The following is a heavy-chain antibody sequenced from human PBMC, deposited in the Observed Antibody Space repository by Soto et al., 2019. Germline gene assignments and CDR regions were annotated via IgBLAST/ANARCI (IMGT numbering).Heavy chain of an antibody. J-gene: IGHJ4*02. V-gene: IGHV3-21*01. Sequence: EMQLVESGGGLVKPGGSLRLPCAASGFIFNTYSMDWVRQAPGKGLEWVASISPSGSYMYYGDSLKGRFTVSRDNAKNSLYLQMDNLRADDTAIYYCARFGLVTFDCWGQGTLVTVSS. CDR2: ISPSGSYM. CDR3: ARFGLVTFDC. CDR1: GFIFNTYS. D-gene: IGHD3-3*01.